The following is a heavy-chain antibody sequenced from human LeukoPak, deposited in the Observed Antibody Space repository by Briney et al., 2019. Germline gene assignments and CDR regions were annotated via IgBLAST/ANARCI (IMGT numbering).Heavy chain of an antibody. J-gene: IGHJ2*01. Sequence: SETLSLTCTVSGGSISSYYWSWIRQPPGKGLEWIGYIYYSGSTNYNPSLKSRVTISVDTSKNQFSLKPSSVTAADTAVYYCARGGGDYYDSIFDLWGRGTLVTVSS. CDR2: IYYSGST. D-gene: IGHD3-22*01. V-gene: IGHV4-59*01. CDR3: ARGGGDYYDSIFDL. CDR1: GGSISSYY.